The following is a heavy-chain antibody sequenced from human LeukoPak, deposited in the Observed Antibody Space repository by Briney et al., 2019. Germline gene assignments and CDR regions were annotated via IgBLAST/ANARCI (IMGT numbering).Heavy chain of an antibody. J-gene: IGHJ6*03. CDR2: INWNGGST. Sequence: PGGSLRLSCAASGFTFDDYGMSWVRQAPGKGLEWVSGINWNGGSTGYADSVKGRFTISRDNAKNSLYLQMNSLRAEDTALYHCARTGRDPSYYYYYMDVWGKGTTVTVSS. CDR3: ARTGRDPSYYYYYMDV. V-gene: IGHV3-20*01. CDR1: GFTFDDYG. D-gene: IGHD1-1*01.